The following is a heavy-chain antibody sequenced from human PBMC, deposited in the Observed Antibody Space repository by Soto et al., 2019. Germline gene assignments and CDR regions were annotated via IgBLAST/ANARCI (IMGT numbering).Heavy chain of an antibody. Sequence: EVQLVECGGGLSQPGGSLRLSCAASGFTVSSNYMSWVRQAPGKGLEWVSVIYSGGSTYYADSVKGRFTISRDNSKNTLYLQMNSLRAEDTAVYYCARDRGGATVTEYWGQGTLVTVSS. CDR1: GFTVSSNY. V-gene: IGHV3-53*01. CDR2: IYSGGST. J-gene: IGHJ4*02. CDR3: ARDRGGATVTEY. D-gene: IGHD4-17*01.